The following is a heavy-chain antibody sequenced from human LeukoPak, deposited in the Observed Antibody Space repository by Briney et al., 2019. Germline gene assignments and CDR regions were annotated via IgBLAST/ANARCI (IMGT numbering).Heavy chain of an antibody. CDR1: GFTFCSYW. CDR2: INSDGSSS. CDR3: ARPLMYYYGSETYFWFDP. J-gene: IGHJ5*02. V-gene: IGHV3-74*01. Sequence: GGSLRLSCAASGFTFCSYWMHWVRHAPGQGLVWVSRINSDGSSSSYADSVKGRFTISRDNAKNTLYLQMNSLRAEDTAVYYCARPLMYYYGSETYFWFDPWGQGTLVTVSS. D-gene: IGHD3-10*01.